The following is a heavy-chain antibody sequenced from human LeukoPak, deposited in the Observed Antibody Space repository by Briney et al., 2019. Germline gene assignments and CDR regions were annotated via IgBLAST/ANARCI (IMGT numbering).Heavy chain of an antibody. CDR2: IYPGDSDT. D-gene: IGHD3-10*01. CDR1: GYSFTSYW. V-gene: IGHV5-51*01. CDR3: ARLDGSGSYSRGPDL. Sequence: LGESLKISCKGSGYSFTSYWIGWVRQMPGKGLEWMGIIYPGDSDTRYSPSLQGHVTISADRSISTAYLQWSSLKVSDTAMYNCARLDGSGSYSRGPDLWGQGTLVTVSS. J-gene: IGHJ5*02.